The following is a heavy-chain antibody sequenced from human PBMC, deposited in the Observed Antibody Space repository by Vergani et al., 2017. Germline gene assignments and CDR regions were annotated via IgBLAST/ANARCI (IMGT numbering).Heavy chain of an antibody. Sequence: EVQLVESGGGLVKPGGSLRLSCAASGFTFSSYSMNWVRQAPGKGLEWVSSISSSSSYIYYADSVKGRFTISRDNAKNSLYLQMNSLRAEDTAVYYCARDSPTLYSSGHSVHGMDVWGQGTTVTVSS. D-gene: IGHD6-19*01. J-gene: IGHJ6*02. CDR2: ISSSSSYI. CDR1: GFTFSSYS. CDR3: ARDSPTLYSSGHSVHGMDV. V-gene: IGHV3-21*01.